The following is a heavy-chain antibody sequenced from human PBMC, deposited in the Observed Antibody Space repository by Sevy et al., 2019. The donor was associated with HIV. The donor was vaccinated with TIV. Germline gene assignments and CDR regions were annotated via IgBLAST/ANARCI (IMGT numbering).Heavy chain of an antibody. CDR1: GGSLSSSDSY. CDR3: ANKRGYSHGPFDY. J-gene: IGHJ4*02. Sequence: SETLSLTCTVSGGSLSSSDSYWSWIRQPPGQGLEWLGYIHYTGGTYSYPFLKSRVAMSVDTSEEQFSLRLSVLTAADTALYYCANKRGYSHGPFDYWGQGILVTVSS. D-gene: IGHD5-12*01. V-gene: IGHV4-30-4*01. CDR2: IHYTGGT.